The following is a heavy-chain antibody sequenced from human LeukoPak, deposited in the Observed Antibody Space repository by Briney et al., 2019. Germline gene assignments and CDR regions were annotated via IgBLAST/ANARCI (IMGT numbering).Heavy chain of an antibody. D-gene: IGHD3-22*01. CDR1: GFTFSSYG. V-gene: IGHV3-30*02. CDR3: AKGLYDSSGYHPCDY. Sequence: PGGSLRLSCAASGFTFSSYGKHFVRQAPGKGLGWVAFIRYDGSNKYYADSVKGRFTISRDNSKNTLYLQMNSLRAEDTAVYYCAKGLYDSSGYHPCDYWGQGTLVTVSS. CDR2: IRYDGSNK. J-gene: IGHJ4*02.